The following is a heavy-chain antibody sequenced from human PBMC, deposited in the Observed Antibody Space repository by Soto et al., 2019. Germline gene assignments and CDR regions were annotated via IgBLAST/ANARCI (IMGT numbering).Heavy chain of an antibody. D-gene: IGHD3-16*02. CDR2: INPSGGST. CDR3: ARSSDYVWGSYRPRYFDY. Sequence: GASVKVSCKASGYTFTSYYMHWVRQAPGQGLEWMGIINPSGGSTSYAQKFQGRVTMTRDTSTSTVYMELSSLRSEDTAVYYCARSSDYVWGSYRPRYFDYWGQGTLVTVSS. CDR1: GYTFTSYY. V-gene: IGHV1-46*01. J-gene: IGHJ4*02.